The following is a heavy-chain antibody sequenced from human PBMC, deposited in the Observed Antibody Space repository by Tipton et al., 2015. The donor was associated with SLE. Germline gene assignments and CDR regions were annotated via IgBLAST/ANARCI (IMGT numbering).Heavy chain of an antibody. CDR1: GGSMTHYY. J-gene: IGHJ4*02. CDR3: ARSGSSNFDPPDF. V-gene: IGHV4-59*01. Sequence: LRLSCTVSGGSMTHYYWNWIRQSPGKGLEWLGYIHYTGTTSYKPSLKSRIAMSVDTSSNQFSLTLTSLTPADTAVYFCARSGSSNFDPPDFWGQGTLATVSS. D-gene: IGHD4-11*01. CDR2: IHYTGTT.